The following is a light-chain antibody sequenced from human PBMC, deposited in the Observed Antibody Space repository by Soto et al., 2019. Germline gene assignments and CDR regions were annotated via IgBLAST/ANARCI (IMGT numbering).Light chain of an antibody. J-gene: IGLJ3*02. Sequence: QAVVTQEPSLTVSPGGTVTLTCASSTGAVTSGYYPNWFQQKPGQAPRALIYNTSNRHSWTPARFSGSLLGGKAALTLSGVQPEDEAEYYCLLYYGGGQVFGGGTKLTVL. CDR3: LLYYGGGQV. V-gene: IGLV7-43*01. CDR1: TGAVTSGYY. CDR2: NTS.